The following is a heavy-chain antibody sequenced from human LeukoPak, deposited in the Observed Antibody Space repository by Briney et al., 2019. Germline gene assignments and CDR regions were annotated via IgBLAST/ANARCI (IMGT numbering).Heavy chain of an antibody. D-gene: IGHD3-10*02. V-gene: IGHV3-74*01. CDR3: AELGITMIGGV. Sequence: PAGGSLRLSCAASGFIFSNWMHWVRHAPGKGLAWVSRINTDGSSTSYADSVKGRFTISRDNAKNSLYLQMNSLRAEDTAVYYCAELGITMIGGVWGKGTTVTISS. CDR1: GFIFSNW. J-gene: IGHJ6*04. CDR2: INTDGSST.